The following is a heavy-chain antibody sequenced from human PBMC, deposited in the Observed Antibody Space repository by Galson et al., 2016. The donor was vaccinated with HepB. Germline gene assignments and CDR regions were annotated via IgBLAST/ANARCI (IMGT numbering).Heavy chain of an antibody. J-gene: IGHJ5*02. D-gene: IGHD4-11*01. CDR1: GFTFRTFS. V-gene: IGHV3-48*02. CDR3: ARGLYSNSFDL. CDR2: IGGDSDTI. Sequence: SLRLSCAASGFTFRTFSMDWVRQAPGKGLEWVSYIGGDSDTIYYADSVKGRFTISRDNAKSSLNLQMNALRDEDTAVYYCARGLYSNSFDLCGQGTPVTVS.